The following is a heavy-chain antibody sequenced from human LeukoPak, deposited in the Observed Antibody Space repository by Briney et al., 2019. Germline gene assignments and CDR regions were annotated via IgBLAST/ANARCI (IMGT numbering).Heavy chain of an antibody. Sequence: SETLSLTCAVYGGSLRGYYWSWIRQPPGKGLEWSGEINHSGSTNYNPSLKSRVTISVDKSKNQFSLKLSSVTAADTAVYYCARWGHITMIVVVNDAFDIWGQGTMVTVSS. V-gene: IGHV4-34*01. J-gene: IGHJ3*02. D-gene: IGHD3-22*01. CDR2: INHSGST. CDR3: ARWGHITMIVVVNDAFDI. CDR1: GGSLRGYY.